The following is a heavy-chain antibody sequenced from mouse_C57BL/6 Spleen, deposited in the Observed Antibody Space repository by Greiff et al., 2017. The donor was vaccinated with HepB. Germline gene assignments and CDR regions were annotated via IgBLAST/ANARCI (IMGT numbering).Heavy chain of an antibody. CDR3: ARRDYGGSWFAY. D-gene: IGHD1-1*01. Sequence: QVQLKQPGAELVMPGASVKLSCKASGYTFTSYWMHWVKQRPGQGLEWIGEIDPSDSYTNYNQKFKGKSTLTVDKSSSTAYMQLSSLTSEDSAVYYCARRDYGGSWFAYWGQGTLVTVSA. CDR2: IDPSDSYT. CDR1: GYTFTSYW. J-gene: IGHJ3*01. V-gene: IGHV1-69*01.